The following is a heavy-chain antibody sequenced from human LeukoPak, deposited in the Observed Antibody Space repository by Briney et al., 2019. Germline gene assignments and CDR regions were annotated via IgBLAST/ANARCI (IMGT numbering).Heavy chain of an antibody. Sequence: GESLKISCKGSGYSFISYWIGWVRQMPGEGMEWMGIIYPGDSHTRYSPSFQGQVTISADKSISTDYLQWSSLKASDTAMYYCTRHRPNDVDLYYFDSWGQGTLVTVSS. CDR3: TRHRPNDVDLYYFDS. CDR1: GYSFISYW. J-gene: IGHJ4*02. D-gene: IGHD6-6*01. V-gene: IGHV5-51*01. CDR2: IYPGDSHT.